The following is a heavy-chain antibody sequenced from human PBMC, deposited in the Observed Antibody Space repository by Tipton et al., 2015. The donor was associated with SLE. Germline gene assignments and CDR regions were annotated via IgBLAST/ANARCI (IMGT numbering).Heavy chain of an antibody. J-gene: IGHJ4*02. CDR1: GFTFDDYG. CDR3: AKGGTILDY. Sequence: SLRLSCAASGFTFDDYGMSWVRQAPGKGLEWVSVISGSGGSTYYADSVKGRFTISRDNSKNNLYLQMNSLRAEDTAVYYCAKGGTILDYWGQGTLVTVSS. V-gene: IGHV3-23*01. D-gene: IGHD1-1*01. CDR2: ISGSGGST.